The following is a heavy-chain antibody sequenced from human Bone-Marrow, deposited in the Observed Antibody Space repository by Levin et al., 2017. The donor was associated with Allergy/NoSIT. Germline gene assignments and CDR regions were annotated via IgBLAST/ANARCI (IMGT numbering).Heavy chain of an antibody. CDR3: AKDQKRLEYSSGWYFSYDYDGMDV. D-gene: IGHD6-19*01. CDR1: GFTFSSYG. J-gene: IGHJ6*02. CDR2: ISYDGSNK. V-gene: IGHV3-30*18. Sequence: GGSLRLSCAASGFTFSSYGMHWVRQAPGKGLEWVAVISYDGSNKYYADSVKGRFTISRDNSKNTLYLQMNSLRAEDTAVYYCAKDQKRLEYSSGWYFSYDYDGMDVWGQGTTVTVSS.